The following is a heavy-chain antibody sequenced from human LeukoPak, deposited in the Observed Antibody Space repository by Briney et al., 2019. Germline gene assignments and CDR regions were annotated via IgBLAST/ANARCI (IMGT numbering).Heavy chain of an antibody. CDR1: GASISSDSSY. J-gene: IGHJ4*02. Sequence: SETLSLTCAVSGASISSDSSYWSCIRQPAGKGLEWIRRIYTSGTTNYNPSLMSRVTMSLDTSKNQFAQKLSSVTAADTAVYYCARGEYGDNPHFDNWGQGTLVTVSS. CDR2: IYTSGTT. D-gene: IGHD4-23*01. V-gene: IGHV4-61*02. CDR3: ARGEYGDNPHFDN.